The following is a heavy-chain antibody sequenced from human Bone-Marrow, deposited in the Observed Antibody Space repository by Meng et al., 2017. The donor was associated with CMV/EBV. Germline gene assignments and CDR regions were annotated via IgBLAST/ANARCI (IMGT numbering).Heavy chain of an antibody. D-gene: IGHD1-26*01. Sequence: GESLKISCAASGFTFNSYEMNWLRQAPGKGPEWVSYISASSRSIYYADSVKGRFTISRDNAKNSLYLQLNSLRAEDTAIYYCARVGSTTVGDYWGQGTRVTCSS. J-gene: IGHJ4*02. CDR1: GFTFNSYE. CDR2: ISASSRSI. V-gene: IGHV3-48*03. CDR3: ARVGSTTVGDY.